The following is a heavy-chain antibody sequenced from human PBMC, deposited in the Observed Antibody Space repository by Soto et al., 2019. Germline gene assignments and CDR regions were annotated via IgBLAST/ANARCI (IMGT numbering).Heavy chain of an antibody. J-gene: IGHJ3*02. Sequence: SVKVSCKASGGTFSSYAISWVRQAPGQGLEWMGGIIPIFGTANYAQKFQGRVTIAADESTSTAYMELSSLRSEDTAVYYCARGGTVAVVAATRAFDIWGQGKMVPVSS. CDR2: IIPIFGTA. CDR1: GGTFSSYA. CDR3: ARGGTVAVVAATRAFDI. D-gene: IGHD2-15*01. V-gene: IGHV1-69*13.